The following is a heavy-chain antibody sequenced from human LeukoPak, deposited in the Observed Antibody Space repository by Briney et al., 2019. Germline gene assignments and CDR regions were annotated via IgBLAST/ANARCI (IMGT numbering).Heavy chain of an antibody. CDR2: IKSKTDGGTT. CDR3: STERLLRVGPNNWFDS. Sequence: AGRSLELSCAASGFTSSNAWMSWVRQAPGKGLESVGRIKSKTDGGTTDYAAPVKGRFTTSRDDSKNTLYPQMNSLKTEDTAVYFCSTERLLRVGPNNWFDSWGQGTLVTVSS. D-gene: IGHD1-26*01. CDR1: GFTSSNAW. V-gene: IGHV3-15*01. J-gene: IGHJ5*01.